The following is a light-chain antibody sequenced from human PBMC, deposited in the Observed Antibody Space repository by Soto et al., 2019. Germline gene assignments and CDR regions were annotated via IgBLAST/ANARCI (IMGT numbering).Light chain of an antibody. CDR3: QQYYSYPLT. J-gene: IGKJ4*01. V-gene: IGKV1-5*03. CDR1: QDINKW. Sequence: DIQMTQSPSTLSASVGNRVTITCRASQDINKWLAWYQQKPGTAPKLLISKASILESGVPSRFSGSGSGTDYTLIISSLQPDDFATYYCQQYYSYPLTFGGGTKVDIK. CDR2: KAS.